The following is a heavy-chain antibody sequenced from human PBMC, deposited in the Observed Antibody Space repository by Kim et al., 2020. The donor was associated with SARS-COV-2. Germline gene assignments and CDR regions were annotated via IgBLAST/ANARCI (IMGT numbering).Heavy chain of an antibody. CDR1: GFSLRDSGMC. CDR3: ARGRFYYDR. D-gene: IGHD3-22*01. CDR2: IDWDGDK. Sequence: SGPTLVNPTQTLTLTCTFSGFSLRDSGMCVTWIRQPPGKALEWLARIDWDGDKHYTTTLKTRLTISKDTSKNQVVLTMTNMDPVDTAAYYCARGRFYYDRWGQGTLVTVSS. V-gene: IGHV2-70*11. J-gene: IGHJ4*02.